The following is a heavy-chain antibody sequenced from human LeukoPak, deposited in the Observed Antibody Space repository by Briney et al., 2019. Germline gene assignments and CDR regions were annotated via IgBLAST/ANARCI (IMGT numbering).Heavy chain of an antibody. V-gene: IGHV1-18*01. CDR3: ARAVRYFDWLFPNWFDP. CDR2: ISAYNGNT. J-gene: IGHJ5*02. Sequence: GASVKVSCKASGYTFTSYGISRVRQAPGQGLEWMGWISAYNGNTNYAQKLQGRVTMTTDTSTSTAYMELRSLRSDDTAVYYCARAVRYFDWLFPNWFDPWGQGTLVTVSS. CDR1: GYTFTSYG. D-gene: IGHD3-9*01.